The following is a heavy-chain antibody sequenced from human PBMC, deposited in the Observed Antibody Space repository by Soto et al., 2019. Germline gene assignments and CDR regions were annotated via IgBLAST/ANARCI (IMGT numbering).Heavy chain of an antibody. J-gene: IGHJ4*02. CDR1: GFTFSSYS. Sequence: EVQLVESGGGLVKPGGSLRLSCAASGFTFSSYSMNWVRQAPGKGLEWVSSISSSSSYIYYADSVKGRFTISRDNAKNSLYLQMNSLRAEDTAVYYCARDPRDTAMVCGYYWGQGTLVTVSS. D-gene: IGHD5-18*01. CDR2: ISSSSSYI. CDR3: ARDPRDTAMVCGYY. V-gene: IGHV3-21*01.